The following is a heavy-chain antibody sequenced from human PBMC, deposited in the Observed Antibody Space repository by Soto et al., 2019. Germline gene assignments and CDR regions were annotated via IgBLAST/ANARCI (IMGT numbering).Heavy chain of an antibody. CDR1: EYTYTGFY. D-gene: IGHD5-12*01. CDR2: INPNSGAT. Sequence: ASVKVSCKASEYTYTGFYMHWVRQAPGQGLEWMGWINPNSGATNYALKFQGRVTMTWDTSIITAYMELSGLTSDDTAIYYCARLYSGWGQGTLVPVYS. CDR3: ARLYSG. V-gene: IGHV1-2*02. J-gene: IGHJ1*01.